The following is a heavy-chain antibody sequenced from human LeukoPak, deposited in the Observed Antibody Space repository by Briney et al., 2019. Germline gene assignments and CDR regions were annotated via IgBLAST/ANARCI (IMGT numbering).Heavy chain of an antibody. D-gene: IGHD5-18*01. CDR3: ARDGPGYSYGYR. V-gene: IGHV4-59*01. CDR2: IYYSGST. CDR1: GGSISSYY. Sequence: SETLSLTCTGSGGSISSYYWSWIRQPPGKGLEWIGYIYYSGSTNYNPSLKSRVTISVDTSKNQFSLKLSSVTAADTAVYYCARDGPGYSYGYRWGQGTLVTVSS. J-gene: IGHJ5*02.